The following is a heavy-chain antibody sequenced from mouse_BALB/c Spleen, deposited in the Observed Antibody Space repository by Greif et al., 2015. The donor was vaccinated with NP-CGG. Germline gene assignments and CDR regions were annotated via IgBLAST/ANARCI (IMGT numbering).Heavy chain of an antibody. CDR2: SRNKANDYTT. V-gene: IGHV7-1*02. D-gene: IGHD2-2*01. CDR1: GFTFSDFY. Sequence: EVKLVESGGGVVQPGGSLGLSCATSGFTFSDFYMEWVRQPPGKRLEWIAASRNKANDYTTEYSASVKGRFIVSRDTSQSILYLQMNALRAEDTAIYYCARDDGYYWYFDVWGAGTTVTVSS. CDR3: ARDDGYYWYFDV. J-gene: IGHJ1*01.